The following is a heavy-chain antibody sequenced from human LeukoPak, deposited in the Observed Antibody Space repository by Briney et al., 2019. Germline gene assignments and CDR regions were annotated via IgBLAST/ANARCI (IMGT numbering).Heavy chain of an antibody. CDR1: GFTFSDYY. Sequence: GGSLRLSCAASGFTFSDYYMSWIRQAPGKGLEWVSYISSSGSTIYYADSVKGRFTISRDNAKNSLYLQMNSLRAEDTAVYYCAKTVPKWLAPFDYWGQGTLVTVSS. J-gene: IGHJ4*02. V-gene: IGHV3-11*01. CDR2: ISSSGSTI. D-gene: IGHD6-19*01. CDR3: AKTVPKWLAPFDY.